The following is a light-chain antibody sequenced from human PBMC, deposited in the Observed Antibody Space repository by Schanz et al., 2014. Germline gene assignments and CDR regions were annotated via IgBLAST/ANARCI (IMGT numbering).Light chain of an antibody. V-gene: IGLV2-14*03. CDR3: SSYADSNNLV. Sequence: QSALTQPASVSGSPGQSITISCTGTSSDVGGYNYVSWYQHHPGKAPKLMIYDVSNRPSGVSDRFSGSKSGNTASLTVSGLQAEDEAVYYCSSYADSNNLVFGGGTKLTVL. J-gene: IGLJ2*01. CDR2: DVS. CDR1: SSDVGGYNY.